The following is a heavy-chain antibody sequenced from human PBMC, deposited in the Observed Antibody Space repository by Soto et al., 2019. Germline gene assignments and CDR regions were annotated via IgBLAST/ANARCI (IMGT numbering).Heavy chain of an antibody. V-gene: IGHV4-59*08. CDR1: GGSISSYY. CDR3: ARAGYNSGSYYYGMDV. D-gene: IGHD5-12*01. Sequence: SETLSLTCTVSGGSISSYYWSWIRQPPGKGLEWIGYIYYSGSTNYNPSLKSRVTISVDTSKNQFSLKLSSVTAADTAVYYCARAGYNSGSYYYGMDVWGQGTTVTVSS. J-gene: IGHJ6*02. CDR2: IYYSGST.